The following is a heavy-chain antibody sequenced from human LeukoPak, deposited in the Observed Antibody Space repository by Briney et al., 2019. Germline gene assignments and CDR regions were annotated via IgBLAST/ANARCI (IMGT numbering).Heavy chain of an antibody. CDR2: ISGSGGST. V-gene: IGHV3-23*01. Sequence: GGSLRLSCAVSGVTFSSYARGWIRQAPGKGLEWVSAISGSGGSTYYADSESGRFTIPRDNSKNTLYLQMNSLRAEDTAVYYCAKDRDYGDYLDYWGQGTLVTVS. D-gene: IGHD4-17*01. J-gene: IGHJ4*02. CDR1: GVTFSSYA. CDR3: AKDRDYGDYLDY.